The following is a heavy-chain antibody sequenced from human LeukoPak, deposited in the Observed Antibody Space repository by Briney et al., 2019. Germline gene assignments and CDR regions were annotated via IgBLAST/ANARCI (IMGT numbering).Heavy chain of an antibody. CDR2: IYYSGST. V-gene: IGHV4-59*06. CDR1: GGSISSYY. J-gene: IGHJ4*02. Sequence: RSETLSLTCTVSGGSISSYYWSWIRQHPGKGLEWIGYIYYSGSTYYNPSLKSRVTISVDTSKNQFSLKLSSVTAADTAVYYCARVWSSWTSFDYWGQGTLVTVSS. D-gene: IGHD6-13*01. CDR3: ARVWSSWTSFDY.